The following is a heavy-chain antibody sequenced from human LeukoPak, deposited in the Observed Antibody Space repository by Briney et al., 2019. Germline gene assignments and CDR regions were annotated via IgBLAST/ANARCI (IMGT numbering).Heavy chain of an antibody. V-gene: IGHV1-18*01. D-gene: IGHD3-22*01. CDR2: ISAYNGNT. CDR3: ARVKRDYYDSSLGWFDP. Sequence: GASVKVSCKASGYIFTNYDINWVRQATGQGLEWMGWISAYNGNTNYAQKLQGRVTMTTDTSTSTAYMELRSLRSDDTAVYYCARVKRDYYDSSLGWFDPWGQGTLVTVSS. CDR1: GYIFTNYD. J-gene: IGHJ5*02.